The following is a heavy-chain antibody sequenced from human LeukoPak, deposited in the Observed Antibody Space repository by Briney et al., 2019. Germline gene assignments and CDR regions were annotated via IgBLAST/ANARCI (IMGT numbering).Heavy chain of an antibody. J-gene: IGHJ3*02. CDR3: ARAYSSSWCDALDI. V-gene: IGHV4-38-2*02. CDR1: DYSISSGYY. Sequence: SETLSLTCTVSDYSISSGYYWGWIRQSPGKGLEWIGTIYHSGSAYYNPSLKSRVTISVDTSKNQFSLRLTSVTAADTAVYYCARAYSSSWCDALDIWGQGTMVTVSS. CDR2: IYHSGSA. D-gene: IGHD6-13*01.